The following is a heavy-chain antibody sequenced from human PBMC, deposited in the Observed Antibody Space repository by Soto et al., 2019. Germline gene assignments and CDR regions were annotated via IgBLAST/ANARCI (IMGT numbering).Heavy chain of an antibody. J-gene: IGHJ5*02. CDR2: INSDGSST. V-gene: IGHV3-74*01. CDR3: TRGRYCTDASCYNSRFDP. D-gene: IGHD2-15*01. Sequence: SGGSLRLSCAASGFTFSNYWMHWVRQVSGKGLEWVSYINSDGSSTRYADSVKGRFTISRDNAKNTLFLQADSLRAEDTAVYYCTRGRYCTDASCYNSRFDPWGQGTLVTVSS. CDR1: GFTFSNYW.